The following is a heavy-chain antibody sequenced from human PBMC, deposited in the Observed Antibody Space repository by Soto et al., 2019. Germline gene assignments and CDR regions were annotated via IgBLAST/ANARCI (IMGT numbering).Heavy chain of an antibody. V-gene: IGHV4-4*07. Sequence: LSLTCSVSGGSINSYWWSWIRQPAGKGLEWIGRVYSTGTTDYNPSLNSRAAMSVETSKNQFSLKLTSVTAADTAVYYCARDIGSYAYGEGYWGQGIQVTVSS. CDR2: VYSTGTT. CDR1: GGSINSYW. J-gene: IGHJ4*02. CDR3: ARDIGSYAYGEGY. D-gene: IGHD3-10*01.